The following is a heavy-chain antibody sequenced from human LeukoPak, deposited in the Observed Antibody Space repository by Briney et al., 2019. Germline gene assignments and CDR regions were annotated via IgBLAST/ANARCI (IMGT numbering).Heavy chain of an antibody. Sequence: SETLSLTCTVSGGSISSYYWSWIRQPPGKGLEWIGYIYYSGSTNYNPSLKSRVTISVDTPKNQFSLKLSSVTAADTAVYYCARDPGPLTYYYGSGSYYNYYGMDVWGQGTTVTVSS. D-gene: IGHD3-10*01. V-gene: IGHV4-59*01. CDR2: IYYSGST. CDR1: GGSISSYY. CDR3: ARDPGPLTYYYGSGSYYNYYGMDV. J-gene: IGHJ6*02.